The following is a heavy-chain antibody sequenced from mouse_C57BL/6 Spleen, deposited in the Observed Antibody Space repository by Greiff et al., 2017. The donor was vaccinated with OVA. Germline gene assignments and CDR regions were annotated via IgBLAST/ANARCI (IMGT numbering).Heavy chain of an antibody. Sequence: QVHVKQSGAELVRPGTSVKVSCKASGYAFTNYLIEWVKQRPGQGLEWIGVINPGSGGTNYNEKFKGKATLTADKSSSAAYMQLSSLTSEDSAVYFCARSGYYYGSLSYYAMDYWGQGTSVTVSS. CDR1: GYAFTNYL. V-gene: IGHV1-54*01. D-gene: IGHD1-1*01. J-gene: IGHJ4*01. CDR2: INPGSGGT. CDR3: ARSGYYYGSLSYYAMDY.